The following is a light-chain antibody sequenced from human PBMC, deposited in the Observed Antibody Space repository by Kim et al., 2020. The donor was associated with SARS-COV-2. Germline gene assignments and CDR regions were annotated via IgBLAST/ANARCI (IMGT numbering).Light chain of an antibody. V-gene: IGKV1D-13*01. CDR2: DAS. Sequence: SASVGDRVTSTCRASQGINSALAWYQQKPGKGPKLLIYDASILQSGVPSRFSGSGSGTDFSLTISSLQPEDSATYYCQQFNYLITFGQGTRLEIK. CDR3: QQFNYLIT. J-gene: IGKJ5*01. CDR1: QGINSA.